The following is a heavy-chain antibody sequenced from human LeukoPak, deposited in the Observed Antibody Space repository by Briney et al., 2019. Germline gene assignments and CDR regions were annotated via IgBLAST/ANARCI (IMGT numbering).Heavy chain of an antibody. CDR1: GGSIRSSTYY. CDR2: IYYNGRT. Sequence: SETLSLTCTVTGGSIRSSTYYGAWIRQPPGKGLDWIGSIYYNGRTSYNPSLNSRVTISEHTSKNQFSLTLSSVTAADTAVYYCVRLRMTGDNGRGWSDYWGQGTLVTVSS. CDR3: VRLRMTGDNGRGWSDY. V-gene: IGHV4-39*01. D-gene: IGHD4-17*01. J-gene: IGHJ4*02.